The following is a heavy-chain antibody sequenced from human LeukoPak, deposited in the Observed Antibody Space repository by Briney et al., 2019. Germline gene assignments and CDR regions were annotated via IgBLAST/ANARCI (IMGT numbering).Heavy chain of an antibody. D-gene: IGHD3-10*01. CDR2: INHSGST. CDR3: ARNRGITRLFDY. J-gene: IGHJ4*02. CDR1: GGSFSGYY. Sequence: KPSETLSLTCAVYGGSFSGYYWSWIRQPPGKGLEWIGEINHSGSTNYNPSLKSRVTISVDTSKNQFSLKLSSVTAADTAVYYCARNRGITRLFDYWGQGTLVTVSS. V-gene: IGHV4-34*01.